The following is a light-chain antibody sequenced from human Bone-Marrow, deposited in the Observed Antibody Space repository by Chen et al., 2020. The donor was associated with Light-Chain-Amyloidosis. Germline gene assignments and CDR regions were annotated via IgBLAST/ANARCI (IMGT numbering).Light chain of an antibody. V-gene: IGLV2-14*01. J-gene: IGLJ1*01. Sequence: QSALTQPASVSGSPGQSITISCTGTSSYVGGDNHVSWYQQHPDKAPKLRIYEVTNRPSWVPDRFSGSKSNNTASLTISGVQTEDEADYFCSSYTITNTLVFGSGTRVTVL. CDR2: EVT. CDR1: SSYVGGDNH. CDR3: SSYTITNTLV.